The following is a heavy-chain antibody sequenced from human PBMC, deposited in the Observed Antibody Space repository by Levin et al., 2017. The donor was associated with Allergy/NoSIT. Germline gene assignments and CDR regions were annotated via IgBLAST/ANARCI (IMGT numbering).Heavy chain of an antibody. CDR2: IYYSGET. CDR1: GGSTRLGGYY. D-gene: IGHD3-9*01. Sequence: SETLSLTCSISGGSTRLGGYYWGWIRQHPVKGLEWLGYIYYSGETFYNPSVESRLVISHDTSENQFSLKLTSLTAADTAVYYCVRAQTGYVSPFDFWGPGTLVTVSS. J-gene: IGHJ4*02. V-gene: IGHV4-31*03. CDR3: VRAQTGYVSPFDF.